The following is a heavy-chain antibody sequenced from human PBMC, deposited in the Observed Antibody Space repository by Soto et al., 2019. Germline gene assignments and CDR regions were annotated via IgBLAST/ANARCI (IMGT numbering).Heavy chain of an antibody. CDR3: ARSTMAFQH. D-gene: IGHD2-2*01. CDR2: IYYSGST. J-gene: IGHJ1*01. CDR1: GASISNSAYY. Sequence: QLQLQESGPGLVKPSETLSLNCTVSGASISNSAYYWGWIRQPPGKELEWIGSIYYSGSTYYNPSLKSRVTISVDTSKNQFSLKVNSVTAAGTAVYYCARSTMAFQHWGQGTLVTVSS. V-gene: IGHV4-39*01.